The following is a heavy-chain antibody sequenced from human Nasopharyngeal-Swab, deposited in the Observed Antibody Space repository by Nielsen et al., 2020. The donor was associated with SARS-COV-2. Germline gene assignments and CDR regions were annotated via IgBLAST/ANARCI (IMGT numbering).Heavy chain of an antibody. V-gene: IGHV3-53*01. CDR3: ARLGSSSWYANWFDP. Sequence: WIRQPPGKGLEWVSVIYSDGSTYYADSVKGRFTISRDNSKNTLYLQMNSLRAEDTAVYYCARLGSSSWYANWFDPWGQGTLVTVSS. CDR2: IYSDGST. J-gene: IGHJ5*02. D-gene: IGHD6-13*01.